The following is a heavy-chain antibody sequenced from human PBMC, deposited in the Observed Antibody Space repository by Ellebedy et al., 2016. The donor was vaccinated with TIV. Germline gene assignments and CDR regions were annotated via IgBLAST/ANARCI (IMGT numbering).Heavy chain of an antibody. CDR3: VAFTVNFDF. V-gene: IGHV3-23*01. CDR1: GFTFATYA. D-gene: IGHD3-3*02. Sequence: GGSLRLXXAASGFTFATYAMSWARQAPGKGLEWVSAISGSGDNTYYADSVKGRFTISRDNSKNTLYLQLNSLRAEDTAIYYCVAFTVNFDFWGQGTLVTVSS. J-gene: IGHJ4*02. CDR2: ISGSGDNT.